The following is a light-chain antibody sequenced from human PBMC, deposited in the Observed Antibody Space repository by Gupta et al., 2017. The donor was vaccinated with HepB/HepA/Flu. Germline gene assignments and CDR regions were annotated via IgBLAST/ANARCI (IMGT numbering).Light chain of an antibody. J-gene: IGLJ2*01. CDR2: EDN. V-gene: IGLV6-57*03. CDR1: SGSIASNY. CDR3: QYYNRRSVV. Sequence: NFMLTPPHSVSESPGKTVTISCTRSSGSIASNYVQWYQQRPGTAPTTVIYEDNQRPSGVPDRFSGSNYSSSTSVCITSSELKAEDESDYYSQYYNRRSVVFGGGTKLTVL.